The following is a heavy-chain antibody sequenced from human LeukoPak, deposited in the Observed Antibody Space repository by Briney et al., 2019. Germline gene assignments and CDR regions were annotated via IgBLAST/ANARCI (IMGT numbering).Heavy chain of an antibody. CDR1: GGSIISYY. CDR3: ARDRSAEYFDL. J-gene: IGHJ2*01. Sequence: PSEPLSLTCTVSGGSIISYYWSWIRQPAGKGLEWIGRIYPSRTTNHSPSRKSRVTMSLDTSRNQFSLKLSSVTAADTAVYYCARDRSAEYFDLWGRGTLVTVSS. D-gene: IGHD2-15*01. CDR2: IYPSRTT. V-gene: IGHV4-4*07.